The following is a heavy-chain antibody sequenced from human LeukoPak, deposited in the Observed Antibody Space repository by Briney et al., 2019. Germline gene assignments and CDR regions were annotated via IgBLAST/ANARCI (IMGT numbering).Heavy chain of an antibody. Sequence: PGGSLRLSCVGSGPTFNGFEMNWLRQAPGKGLEWVPYIRGDGSLKTYAESVKGRFTISRDNAKNSVYLQMDSLRVEDTAIYYCARRFRDWGQGILVTVSS. J-gene: IGHJ4*02. V-gene: IGHV3-48*03. CDR3: ARRFRD. D-gene: IGHD5-24*01. CDR2: IRGDGSLK. CDR1: GPTFNGFE.